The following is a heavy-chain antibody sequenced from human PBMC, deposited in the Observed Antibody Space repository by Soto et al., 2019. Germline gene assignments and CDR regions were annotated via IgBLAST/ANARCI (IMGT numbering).Heavy chain of an antibody. D-gene: IGHD3-3*01. Sequence: SVKVSCKASGGTFSSYAISWVRQAPGQGLEWMGGIIPIFGTANYAQKFQGRVTITADESTSTAYMELSSLRSEDTAVYYCARDLKYYDFWSGSQPDFYYYGMDVWGQGTTVTVSS. CDR3: ARDLKYYDFWSGSQPDFYYYGMDV. CDR2: IIPIFGTA. CDR1: GGTFSSYA. V-gene: IGHV1-69*13. J-gene: IGHJ6*02.